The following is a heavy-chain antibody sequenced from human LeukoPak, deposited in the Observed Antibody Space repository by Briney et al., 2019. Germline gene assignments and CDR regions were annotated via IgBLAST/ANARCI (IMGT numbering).Heavy chain of an antibody. Sequence: GESLKISCKGSGYSFTSYWIGWVRQMPGKGLEWMGIIYPGDSDTRYSPSFQGHVTISADKSISTAYLQWSSLKASDTAMYYCARSLSSSWYYSGYWGQGTLVTVSS. CDR2: IYPGDSDT. J-gene: IGHJ4*02. V-gene: IGHV5-51*01. CDR3: ARSLSSSWYYSGY. D-gene: IGHD6-13*01. CDR1: GYSFTSYW.